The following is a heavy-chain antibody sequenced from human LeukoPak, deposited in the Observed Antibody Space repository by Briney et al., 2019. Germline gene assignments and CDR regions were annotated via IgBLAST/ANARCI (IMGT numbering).Heavy chain of an antibody. D-gene: IGHD3-10*01. V-gene: IGHV1-2*02. CDR2: INPNSGGT. Sequence: ASVKVSCKASGYTFTGYYMHWVRQAPGQGLEWMGWINPNSGGTNYAQKFQGRVTMTRDTSISTAYMELSRLRSDDTAVYYCARDMDLGGVRGATDYWGQGTLVTVSS. CDR1: GYTFTGYY. J-gene: IGHJ4*02. CDR3: ARDMDLGGVRGATDY.